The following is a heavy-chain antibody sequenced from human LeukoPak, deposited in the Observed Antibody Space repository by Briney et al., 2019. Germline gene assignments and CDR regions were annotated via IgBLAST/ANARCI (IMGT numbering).Heavy chain of an antibody. V-gene: IGHV1-2*06. D-gene: IGHD5-18*01. Sequence: GASVNVSCKASGYTFTGYYMHWVRQAPGQGLEWMGRINPNSGGTNYAQKFQGRVTMTRDTSISTAYMELSRLRSDDTAVYYCARTRYSYGSPYYFDYWDQGTLVTVSS. CDR1: GYTFTGYY. J-gene: IGHJ4*02. CDR2: INPNSGGT. CDR3: ARTRYSYGSPYYFDY.